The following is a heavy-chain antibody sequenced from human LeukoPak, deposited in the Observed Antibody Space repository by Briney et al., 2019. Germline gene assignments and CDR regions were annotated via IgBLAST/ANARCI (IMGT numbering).Heavy chain of an antibody. J-gene: IGHJ3*01. CDR1: GLSVSNNF. Sequence: GGSLRLSCVASGLSVSNNFINWVRQAPGKGLEWVSIIYSGGITYYADSVKGRFNVSRDNTKNTVYLQINSLRVDDTAVYYCARVDQSALDVWGQGTMVTVSS. D-gene: IGHD2-2*03. V-gene: IGHV3-66*01. CDR3: ARVDQSALDV. CDR2: IYSGGIT.